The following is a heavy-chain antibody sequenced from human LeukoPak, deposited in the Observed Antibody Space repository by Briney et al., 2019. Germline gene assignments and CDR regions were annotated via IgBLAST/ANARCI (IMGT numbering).Heavy chain of an antibody. Sequence: SETLSLTCAVYGGSFSGYYWSWIRQPPVKGLESIGEINHSGSTNYNPSLKSRVTISVDTSKNQFSLKMSSVTAADTAVYFCARGGPTGYYYDYYMDVWGKGTTVTISS. CDR3: ARGGPTGYYYDYYMDV. D-gene: IGHD4-11*01. CDR1: GGSFSGYY. V-gene: IGHV4-34*01. CDR2: INHSGST. J-gene: IGHJ6*03.